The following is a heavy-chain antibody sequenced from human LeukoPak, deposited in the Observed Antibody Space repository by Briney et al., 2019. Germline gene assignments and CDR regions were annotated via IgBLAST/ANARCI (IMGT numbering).Heavy chain of an antibody. D-gene: IGHD3-9*01. J-gene: IGHJ4*02. CDR1: GYTFTSYA. CDR3: ARRDILTGYYDY. Sequence: GASVKVSCKASGYTFTSYAMHWVRQAPGQRLEWMGWINAGNGNTKYSQKFQGRVTITRDTSASTAYMELSSLRSEDTAVYYCARRDILTGYYDYWGQGTLVTVSS. CDR2: INAGNGNT. V-gene: IGHV1-3*01.